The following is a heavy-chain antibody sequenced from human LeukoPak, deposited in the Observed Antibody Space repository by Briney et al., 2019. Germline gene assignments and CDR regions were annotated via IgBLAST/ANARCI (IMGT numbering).Heavy chain of an antibody. D-gene: IGHD3-10*01. CDR3: ARVHGSGSYRLIDY. Sequence: ASVKVSCKASGYTFTCYYMHWVRQAPGQGLEWMGRINPNSGGTNYAQKFQGRVTMTRDTSISTAYMELSRLRSDDTAVYYCARVHGSGSYRLIDYWGQGTLVTVSS. J-gene: IGHJ4*02. V-gene: IGHV1-2*06. CDR1: GYTFTCYY. CDR2: INPNSGGT.